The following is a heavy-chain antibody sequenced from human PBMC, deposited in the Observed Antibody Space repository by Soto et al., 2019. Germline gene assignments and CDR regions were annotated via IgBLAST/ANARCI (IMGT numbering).Heavy chain of an antibody. CDR3: ARDRNYYDSSGYFPDAFDI. Sequence: PGGSLRLSCAASGFTFSSYGMHWVRQAPGKGLEWVAVIWYDGSNKYYADSVKGRFTISRDNSKNTLYLQMNSLRAEDTAVYYCARDRNYYDSSGYFPDAFDIWGQGTMVTVSS. D-gene: IGHD3-22*01. V-gene: IGHV3-33*01. CDR1: GFTFSSYG. J-gene: IGHJ3*02. CDR2: IWYDGSNK.